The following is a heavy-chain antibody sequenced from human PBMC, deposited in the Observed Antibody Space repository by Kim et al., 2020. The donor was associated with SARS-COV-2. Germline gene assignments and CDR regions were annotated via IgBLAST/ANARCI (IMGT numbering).Heavy chain of an antibody. CDR1: GGTFSSYA. Sequence: SVKVSCKASGGTFSSYAISWVRQAPGQGLEWMGGIIPIFGTANYAQKFQGRVTITADESTSTAYMELSSLRSEDTAVYYCASPKLPGIPFDAFDIWGQGTMVTVSS. CDR3: ASPKLPGIPFDAFDI. V-gene: IGHV1-69*13. J-gene: IGHJ3*02. D-gene: IGHD6-13*01. CDR2: IIPIFGTA.